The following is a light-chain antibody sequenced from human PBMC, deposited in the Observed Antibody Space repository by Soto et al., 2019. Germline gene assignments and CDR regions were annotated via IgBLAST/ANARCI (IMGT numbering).Light chain of an antibody. J-gene: IGKJ4*01. CDR2: ASS. CDR1: QNVATN. V-gene: IGKV3D-15*01. CDR3: QQYYHWGLS. Sequence: VMTQSPANLSVSPGEGVTLFCRASQNVATNLAWYQLKPGQAPRLLIHASSTRAAGIPGTFSDSGSGTQFSLTISSVQSEDSAVYYCQQYYHWGLSFGGGTKVEI.